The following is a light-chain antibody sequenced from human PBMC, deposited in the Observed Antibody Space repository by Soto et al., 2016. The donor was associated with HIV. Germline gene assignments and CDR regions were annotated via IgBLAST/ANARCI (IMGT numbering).Light chain of an antibody. Sequence: SSELTQDTAVSVALGQTVRITCQGDSLRSYYASWYQQRPGQAPILVIYGKNNRPSGIPDRFSGSNSGNTASLTITGAQAEDEADYYCNSRDSSGNHYVFGTGTQITVL. CDR3: NSRDSSGNHYV. CDR1: SLRSYY. V-gene: IGLV3-19*01. CDR2: GKN. J-gene: IGLJ1*01.